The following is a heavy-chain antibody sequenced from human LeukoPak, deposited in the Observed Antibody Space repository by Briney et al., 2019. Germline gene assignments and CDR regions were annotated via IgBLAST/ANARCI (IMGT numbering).Heavy chain of an antibody. D-gene: IGHD3-10*01. CDR1: GGSISTYY. J-gene: IGHJ5*02. V-gene: IGHV4-59*08. CDR2: VYYSGST. CDR3: ARQRYYGSGSLRGWFDP. Sequence: KTSETLPLTCTVSGGSISTYYWSWIRQPPGKGLEWIAYVYYSGSTNYNPSLKSRVTISVDTSKNQFSLKLSSVTAADTAVYYCARQRYYGSGSLRGWFDPWGQGTLVTVSS.